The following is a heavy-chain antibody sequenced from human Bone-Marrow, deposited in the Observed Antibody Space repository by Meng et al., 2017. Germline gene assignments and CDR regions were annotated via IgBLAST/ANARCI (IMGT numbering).Heavy chain of an antibody. CDR2: IYYSGSI. V-gene: IGHV4-39*07. CDR1: GGSISSSSYY. CDR3: ARVRPHVDKYYYGMDV. D-gene: IGHD5-12*01. Sequence: SETLSLTCTVSGGSISSSSYYWGWIRQPPGKGLEWIGSIYYSGSIYYNPSLKSRVTISVDTSKNQFSLKLSSVTAADTAVYYCARVRPHVDKYYYGMDVWGQGTTVTVSS. J-gene: IGHJ6*02.